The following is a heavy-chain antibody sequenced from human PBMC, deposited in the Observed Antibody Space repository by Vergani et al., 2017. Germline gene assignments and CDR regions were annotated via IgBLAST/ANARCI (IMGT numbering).Heavy chain of an antibody. V-gene: IGHV3-23*01. Sequence: EVQLLESGGGLVQPGGSLRLTCAASEFTFSNYAMNWVRQAPGKGLEWVSGISGSGVSAYYTDSVKGRFTISRDNSKNTLYLQMNRLRSEDTAVYYCATAGAAYCRGASCYDFCEYWGQGTLVTVAS. CDR2: ISGSGVSA. J-gene: IGHJ4*02. CDR1: EFTFSNYA. D-gene: IGHD2-15*01. CDR3: ATAGAAYCRGASCYDFCEY.